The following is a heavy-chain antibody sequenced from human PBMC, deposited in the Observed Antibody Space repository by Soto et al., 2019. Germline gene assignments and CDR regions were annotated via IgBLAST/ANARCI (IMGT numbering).Heavy chain of an antibody. J-gene: IGHJ4*02. Sequence: DVQLVESGGGLVQPGGSLRLSCAASGFTFSNYWMHWVRLTPGKGLVWVSRVNGDGSITSYADSVKGRFTISRDNAKNTLYLQMNSRRAEDTALYFCARVSQGSYCSGGNCYSDYWAQGTLATVSS. CDR3: ARVSQGSYCSGGNCYSDY. V-gene: IGHV3-74*01. CDR2: VNGDGSIT. CDR1: GFTFSNYW. D-gene: IGHD2-15*01.